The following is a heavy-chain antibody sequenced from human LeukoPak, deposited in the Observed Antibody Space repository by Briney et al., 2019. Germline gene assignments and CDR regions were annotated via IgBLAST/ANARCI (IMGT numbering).Heavy chain of an antibody. J-gene: IGHJ3*02. V-gene: IGHV3-21*01. CDR2: ISSSSSYI. CDR1: GFTFSSYS. CDR3: ARALPSPLYSGSYADAFDI. Sequence: PGGSLRLSCAASGFTFSSYSMNWVRQAPGQGLEWVSSISSSSSYIYYADSVKGRFTISRDNAKKSLYLQMNSLRAEDTAVYYCARALPSPLYSGSYADAFDIWGQGTMVTVSS. D-gene: IGHD1-26*01.